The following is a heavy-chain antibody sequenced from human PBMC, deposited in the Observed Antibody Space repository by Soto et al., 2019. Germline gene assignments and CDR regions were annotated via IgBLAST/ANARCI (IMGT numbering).Heavy chain of an antibody. D-gene: IGHD2-15*01. CDR1: GGSISSSSYY. J-gene: IGHJ4*02. CDR3: ARGYCSGGSCYRY. CDR2: IYYSGST. V-gene: IGHV4-39*01. Sequence: SETLSLTCTVSGGSISSSSYYWGWIRQPPGKGLGWIGSIYYSGSTYYNPSLKSRVTISVDTSKNQFSLKLSSVTAADTAVYYCARGYCSGGSCYRYWGQGSQVTV.